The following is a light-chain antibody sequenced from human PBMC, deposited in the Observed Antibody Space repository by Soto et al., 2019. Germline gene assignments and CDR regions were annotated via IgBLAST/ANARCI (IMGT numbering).Light chain of an antibody. CDR3: NSYTSSTTLV. CDR1: SSDVGGYNY. Sequence: QSVLTQPASVSGSPGQSITISCTGTSSDVGGYNYVSWYQQHPGKAPKLIIYDVSNRPSGVSNRFSGSKSGNTASLAISGLQAEDEADYYCNSYTSSTTLVFGGGTQLTVL. CDR2: DVS. V-gene: IGLV2-14*03. J-gene: IGLJ3*02.